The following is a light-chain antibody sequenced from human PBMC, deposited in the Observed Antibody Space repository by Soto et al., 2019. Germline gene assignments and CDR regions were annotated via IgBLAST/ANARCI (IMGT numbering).Light chain of an antibody. Sequence: DIQMTQSPSSLSASVGDRVTITCRASQSISRYLNWYQQKPGEAPKLLICGASSLQSGVPSWFSGSGSGTDFTLTIISLQLEDFANYYCNNTYTTPRMFGQGPKFEVK. CDR1: QSISRY. CDR3: NNTYTTPRM. CDR2: GAS. J-gene: IGKJ1*01. V-gene: IGKV1-39*01.